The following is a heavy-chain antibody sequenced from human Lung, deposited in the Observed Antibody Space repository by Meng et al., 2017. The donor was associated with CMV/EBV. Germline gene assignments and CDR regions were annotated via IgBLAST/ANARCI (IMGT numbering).Heavy chain of an antibody. CDR2: IYSGGIT. CDR3: ARDRRGDSSGYVFGTGYFDL. J-gene: IGHJ2*01. V-gene: IGHV3-53*01. CDR1: GFIVSSNY. Sequence: SXAASGFIVSSNYMNWVRQAPGKGLEWVSVIYSGGITYYADAVKGRFTITRDNSKNTLYRQMNSLIAEETAVYYCARDRRGDSSGYVFGTGYFDLWGRGTXVTVSS. D-gene: IGHD3-22*01.